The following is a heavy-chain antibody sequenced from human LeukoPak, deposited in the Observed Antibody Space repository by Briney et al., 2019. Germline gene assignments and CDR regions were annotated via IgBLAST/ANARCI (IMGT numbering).Heavy chain of an antibody. CDR1: GYSLTSYW. Sequence: GESLKISCKGSGYSLTSYWIGWVRPMPGKGLEWMGIIYPGDSDTRYNPSFQGQVTISADKSISTAYLQWSSLRASDTAMYYCARLADVAMGPFDYWGQGTLVTVSS. V-gene: IGHV5-51*01. J-gene: IGHJ4*02. CDR2: IYPGDSDT. D-gene: IGHD5-18*01. CDR3: ARLADVAMGPFDY.